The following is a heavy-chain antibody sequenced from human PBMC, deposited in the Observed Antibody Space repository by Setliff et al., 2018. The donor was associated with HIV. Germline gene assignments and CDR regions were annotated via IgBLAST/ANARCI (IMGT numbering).Heavy chain of an antibody. D-gene: IGHD1-1*01. CDR1: GFTFDDYT. CDR2: IRWDGGST. V-gene: IGHV3-43*01. Sequence: GESLKISCAASGFTFDDYTMHWVRQAPGKGLEWVSLIRWDGGSTYYADSMKSRFTISRDNSKNSLYLQMSSLRTEDTALYYCAKSIHGGWNPGDLMDYWGQGTLVTVSS. CDR3: AKSIHGGWNPGDLMDY. J-gene: IGHJ4*02.